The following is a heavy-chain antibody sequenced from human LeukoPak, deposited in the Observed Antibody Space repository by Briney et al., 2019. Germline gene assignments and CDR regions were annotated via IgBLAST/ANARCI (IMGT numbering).Heavy chain of an antibody. CDR1: GYTFTGYY. J-gene: IGHJ4*02. Sequence: ASVKVSCKASGYTFTGYYMHWVRQAPGQGLERMGWINPNSGGTNYAQKFQGRVTMTRDTSISTAYMELSSLRSEDTAVYYCARDSEGWAADYWGQGTLVTVSS. V-gene: IGHV1-2*02. CDR2: INPNSGGT. D-gene: IGHD1-26*01. CDR3: ARDSEGWAADY.